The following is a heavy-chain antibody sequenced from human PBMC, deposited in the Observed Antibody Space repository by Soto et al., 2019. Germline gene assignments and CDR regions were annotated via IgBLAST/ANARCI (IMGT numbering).Heavy chain of an antibody. CDR3: AKDRSYYYGSGSFEGVFDS. J-gene: IGHJ4*02. D-gene: IGHD3-10*01. V-gene: IGHV3-23*01. Sequence: EVKLLESGGGLVQPGGSLRLSCAVSGVSCNSYAMGWVRQAQGKRLEWVSSFSASDGTTYYADSVKGRFTISSDKSKNTVSLQMSSLRVEDSAVDFCAKDRSYYYGSGSFEGVFDSWGQGTGVTVPS. CDR2: FSASDGTT. CDR1: GVSCNSYA.